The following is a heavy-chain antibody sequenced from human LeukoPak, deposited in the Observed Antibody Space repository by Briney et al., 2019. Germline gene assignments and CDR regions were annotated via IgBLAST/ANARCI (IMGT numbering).Heavy chain of an antibody. D-gene: IGHD1-26*01. CDR3: TKGDGGYYPIDN. Sequence: GGSLRLSCAASGFTFSKDGMSWVRQAPGKGLEWVSTVNDNGANTHYADSVKGQFTISRDNSRNTLLLEMNSLRVDDTALYYCTKGDGGYYPIDNWGQGTLVIVSS. J-gene: IGHJ4*02. CDR2: VNDNGANT. CDR1: GFTFSKDG. V-gene: IGHV3-23*01.